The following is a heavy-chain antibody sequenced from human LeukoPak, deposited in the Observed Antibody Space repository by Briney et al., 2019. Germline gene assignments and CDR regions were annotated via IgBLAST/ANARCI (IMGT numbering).Heavy chain of an antibody. V-gene: IGHV4-59*01. Sequence: SETLSLTCTVSGGSISTYYWNWIRLSPGKGLEWIGYVFRSGSTQYTPSLKRRVTISLDTSKNQFSLNLNSVTAADTAVYYCARDLGRELGNDYWGQGTLVTVSS. D-gene: IGHD1-26*01. CDR3: ARDLGRELGNDY. CDR2: VFRSGST. CDR1: GGSISTYY. J-gene: IGHJ4*02.